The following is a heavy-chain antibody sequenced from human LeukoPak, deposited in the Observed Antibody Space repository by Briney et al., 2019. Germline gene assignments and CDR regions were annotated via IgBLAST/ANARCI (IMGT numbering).Heavy chain of an antibody. CDR3: AKDPSDIVLVPAAPRFDY. J-gene: IGHJ4*02. V-gene: IGHV3-53*05. Sequence: GSLRLSCAASGFTVSSNYMSWVRQAPGKGLEWVSVIYSGGSTYYADSVKGRFTISRDNSKNTLYLQMNSLRAEDTAVYYCAKDPSDIVLVPAAPRFDYWGQGTLVTVSS. D-gene: IGHD2-2*01. CDR1: GFTVSSNY. CDR2: IYSGGST.